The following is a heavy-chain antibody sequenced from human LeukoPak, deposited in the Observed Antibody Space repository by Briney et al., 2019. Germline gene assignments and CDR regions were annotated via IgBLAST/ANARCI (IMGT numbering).Heavy chain of an antibody. CDR1: GFTFSSTT. CDR2: ITAIDGRT. CDR3: TKDRRGPAAGTWYFDS. Sequence: GGALRLPCVASGFTFSSTTMGWVRQAPGRGLEWVSSITAIDGRTYYADSVRGRFTISRDNSKNTVYLQLNSLRAGDTAIYYCTKDRRGPAAGTWYFDSWGQGTLVTVSS. J-gene: IGHJ5*01. D-gene: IGHD6-13*01. V-gene: IGHV3-23*01.